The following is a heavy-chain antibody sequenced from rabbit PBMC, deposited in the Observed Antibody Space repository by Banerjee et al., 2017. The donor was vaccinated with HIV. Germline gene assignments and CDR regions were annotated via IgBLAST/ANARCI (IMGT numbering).Heavy chain of an antibody. CDR3: ARIITIPYYFNL. CDR2: IYNSDGST. V-gene: IGHV1S47*01. CDR1: GFSFSSNA. Sequence: EESGGDLVKPGASLTLTCTASGFSFSSNAMCWVRQAPGKGPEWIACIYNSDGSTYYASWVNGRFTISRSTSLNTVTLQMTSLTAADTATYFCARIITIPYYFNLWGPGTL. J-gene: IGHJ4*01. D-gene: IGHD2-1*01.